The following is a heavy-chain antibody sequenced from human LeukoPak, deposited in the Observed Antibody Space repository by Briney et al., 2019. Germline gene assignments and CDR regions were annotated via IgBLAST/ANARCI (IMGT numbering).Heavy chain of an antibody. V-gene: IGHV3-30*02. D-gene: IGHD2-21*02. CDR3: AKRDAVTEFDY. J-gene: IGHJ4*02. Sequence: GSLRLSCAASGFTFNNYGMHWVRQAPGKGLEGVTLIQPDGNDKYYADSVKGRFTVSRDNSKNTLYLQLNSLRAEDTAVYYCAKRDAVTEFDYWGQGTLVTVSS. CDR1: GFTFNNYG. CDR2: IQPDGNDK.